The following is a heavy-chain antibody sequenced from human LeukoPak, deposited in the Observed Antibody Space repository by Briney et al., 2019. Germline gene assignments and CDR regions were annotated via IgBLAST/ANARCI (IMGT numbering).Heavy chain of an antibody. CDR3: ARGGSYSLYYYYMDV. CDR2: INSDGSST. J-gene: IGHJ6*03. D-gene: IGHD1-26*01. V-gene: IGHV3-74*01. CDR1: GFTFDDYG. Sequence: GGSLRLSCAASGFTFDDYGMSWVRQAPGKGLVWVSRINSDGSSTSYADSVKGRFTISRDNAKNTLYLQMNSLRAEDTAVYYCARGGSYSLYYYYMDVWGKGTTVTVSS.